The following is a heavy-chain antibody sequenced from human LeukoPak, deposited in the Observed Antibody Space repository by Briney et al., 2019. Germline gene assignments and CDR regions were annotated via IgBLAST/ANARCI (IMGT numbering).Heavy chain of an antibody. D-gene: IGHD3-22*01. CDR3: ARALYYDSSGYYENFDY. CDR1: GYTFPTYY. Sequence: ASVKVSCKASGYTFPTYYMHWVRQAPGQGLEWMGIINPSGGSTSYAQKFQGRVTMTRDTSISTAYMELSRLRSDDTSVYYCARALYYDSSGYYENFDYWGQGTLVTVSS. V-gene: IGHV1-46*01. J-gene: IGHJ4*02. CDR2: INPSGGST.